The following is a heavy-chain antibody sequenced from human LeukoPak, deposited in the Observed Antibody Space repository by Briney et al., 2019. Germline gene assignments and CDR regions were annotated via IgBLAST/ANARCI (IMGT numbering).Heavy chain of an antibody. V-gene: IGHV4-34*01. D-gene: IGHD3-9*01. CDR2: INHSGST. J-gene: IGHJ4*02. Sequence: KASETLSLTCAVYGGSFSGYYWSWIRQPPGKGLEWIGEINHSGSTNYNPSLKSRVTISVDTSKNQFSLKLSSVTAADTAVYYCARVPPPGYDILTGYYDYWGQGTLVTVSS. CDR3: ARVPPPGYDILTGYYDY. CDR1: GGSFSGYY.